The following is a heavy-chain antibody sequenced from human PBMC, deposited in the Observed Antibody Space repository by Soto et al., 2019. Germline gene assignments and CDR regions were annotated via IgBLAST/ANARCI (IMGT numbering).Heavy chain of an antibody. J-gene: IGHJ4*02. CDR2: ISAYKGNT. CDR1: GFTFTNYG. CDR3: ASRSGQLPYYFDY. Sequence: ASVKVSCKASGFTFTNYGISWVRQASGQGLEWMGWISAYKGNTNYAQKFQGRVTMTTDTSTSTAYLELRSLRSDDMAVYFCASRSGQLPYYFDYWGQGTQVTVSS. V-gene: IGHV1-18*03. D-gene: IGHD6-6*01.